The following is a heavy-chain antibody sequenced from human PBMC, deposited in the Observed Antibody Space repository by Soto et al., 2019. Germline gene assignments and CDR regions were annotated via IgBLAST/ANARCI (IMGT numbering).Heavy chain of an antibody. CDR1: GGSISSSSHY. CDR3: AGGDYYHSSGYYFYYYTMDV. Sequence: SETLSLTCTVSGGSISSSSHYWGWIRKPPGKGLEWIGNVYYGGSTYYNPSLKSRVTISVETSKSQFSLKLSSVTAADTAVYYCAGGDYYHSSGYYFYYYTMDVWGQGTRVTVSS. CDR2: VYYGGST. J-gene: IGHJ6*02. V-gene: IGHV4-39*01. D-gene: IGHD3-22*01.